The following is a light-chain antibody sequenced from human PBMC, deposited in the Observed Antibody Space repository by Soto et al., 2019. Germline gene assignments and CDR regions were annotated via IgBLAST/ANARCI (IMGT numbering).Light chain of an antibody. J-gene: IGKJ1*01. Sequence: EIVMTQSPATLSVSPGERATLSCRASESVSSSLAWYQQKPGQAPRLLIYGASTRATGIPARFSGSGSETESNLTISSLQSEDFAVYYCQQYNNWWTFGQGTKVEIK. CDR2: GAS. CDR1: ESVSSS. CDR3: QQYNNWWT. V-gene: IGKV3-15*01.